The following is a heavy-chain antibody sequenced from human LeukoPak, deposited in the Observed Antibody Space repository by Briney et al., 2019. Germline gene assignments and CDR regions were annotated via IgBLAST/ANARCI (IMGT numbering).Heavy chain of an antibody. J-gene: IGHJ4*02. D-gene: IGHD3-22*01. CDR3: ARSSGYYDSSGYYQEGPLDY. CDR2: IYTSGST. V-gene: IGHV4-4*07. CDR1: GGSISSYY. Sequence: SETLSLTCTVSGGSISSYYWSWIRQPAEKGLEWIGRIYTSGSTNYNPSLKSRVTMSVDTSKNQFSLKLSSVTAADTAVYYCARSSGYYDSSGYYQEGPLDYWGQGTLVTVSS.